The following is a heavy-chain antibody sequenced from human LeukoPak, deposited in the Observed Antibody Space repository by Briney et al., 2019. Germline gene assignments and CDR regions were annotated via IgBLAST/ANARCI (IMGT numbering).Heavy chain of an antibody. Sequence: PGGSLRLSCTASGFIFNDFWMSWVRQAPGEGLEWVANIRQDGGAKNYVDSVKGRFTISRDNAKKSLYLQMNSLRAEDTAVYYCARDTSAMVRPNNWFDPWGQGTLVTVSS. CDR1: GFIFNDFW. J-gene: IGHJ5*02. CDR2: IRQDGGAK. CDR3: ARDTSAMVRPNNWFDP. D-gene: IGHD3-10*01. V-gene: IGHV3-7*01.